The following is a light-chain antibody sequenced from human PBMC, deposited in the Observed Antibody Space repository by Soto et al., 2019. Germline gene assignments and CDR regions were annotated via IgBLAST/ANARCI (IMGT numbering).Light chain of an antibody. J-gene: IGKJ1*01. V-gene: IGKV1-5*03. CDR2: SAS. CDR1: QSISTW. Sequence: DIQMTQSPSTLSASVGDRVTITCRASQSISTWLAWYQQKPGKAPKLLIYSASDIESGVPSRFSGRGFGTESTLPITSLKPDDFATYYCQQYKSYSTFGPATFGQGTKVEIK. CDR3: QQYKSYSTFGPAT.